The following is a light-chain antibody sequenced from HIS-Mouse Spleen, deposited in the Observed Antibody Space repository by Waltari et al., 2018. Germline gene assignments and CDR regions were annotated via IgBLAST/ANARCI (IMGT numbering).Light chain of an antibody. V-gene: IGLV3-10*01. CDR3: YSTDSSGNHRV. CDR2: EYS. CDR1: ALPKKY. Sequence: SYGHSPPPPGSVTPGQTARITCSGAALPKKYTYWYQQKSGQAPVLVIYEYSKRPSGIPERFSGSSSGTMATLTISGAQVEDEADYYCYSTDSSGNHRVFGGGTKLTVL. J-gene: IGLJ2*01.